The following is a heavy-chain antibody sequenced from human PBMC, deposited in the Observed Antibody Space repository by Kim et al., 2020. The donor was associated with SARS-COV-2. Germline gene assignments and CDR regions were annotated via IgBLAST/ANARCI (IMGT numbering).Heavy chain of an antibody. CDR3: ARASSGYYYYFSDV. V-gene: IGHV3-23*01. CDR1: GFTFSSYA. Sequence: GGSLRLSCAASGFTFSSYAMSWVRQAPGKGLEWVSTISGSGGSTYYADSVKGRFTISRDNSKNTLYLQMNSLRAEDTAVYYCARASSGYYYYFSDVWGQGPTVIVS. CDR2: ISGSGGST. J-gene: IGHJ6*02.